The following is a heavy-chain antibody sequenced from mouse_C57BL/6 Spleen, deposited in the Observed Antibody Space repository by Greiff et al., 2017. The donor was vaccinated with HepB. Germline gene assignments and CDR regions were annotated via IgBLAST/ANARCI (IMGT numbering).Heavy chain of an antibody. V-gene: IGHV1-55*01. CDR1: GYTFTSYW. Sequence: QVQLKQPGAELVKPGASVKMSCKASGYTFTSYWITWVKQRPGQGLEWIGDIYPGSGSTNYNEKFKSKATLTVDTSSSTAYMQLSSLTSEDSAVYYCAIYYDYGGDAMDYWGQGTSVTVSS. D-gene: IGHD2-4*01. CDR2: IYPGSGST. CDR3: AIYYDYGGDAMDY. J-gene: IGHJ4*01.